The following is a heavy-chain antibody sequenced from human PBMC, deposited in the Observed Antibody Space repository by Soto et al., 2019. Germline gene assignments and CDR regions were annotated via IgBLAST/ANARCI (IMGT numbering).Heavy chain of an antibody. CDR2: ISAANGNT. D-gene: IGHD3-22*01. Sequence: ASVKVSCKASGYTFTNYVMHWVRQAPGQRLEWMGRISAANGNTEYSQNLQGRVIITRDTSASTAYMELSSLRSEDMAVYYCARESGYPLDYWGQGTLVTVSS. V-gene: IGHV1-3*01. CDR1: GYTFTNYV. J-gene: IGHJ4*02. CDR3: ARESGYPLDY.